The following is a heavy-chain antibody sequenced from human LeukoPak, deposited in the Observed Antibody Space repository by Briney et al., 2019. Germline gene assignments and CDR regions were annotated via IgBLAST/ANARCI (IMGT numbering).Heavy chain of an antibody. Sequence: GESLRISCKGSGYSFTSYWISWVRQMPGKGLERMGTIDPSDSYTNYSPSFQGHVTISADTSITTAYLQWSSLKASDTAMYYCARQRYNYGVFDFWGQGILVTVSS. CDR1: GYSFTSYW. D-gene: IGHD5-18*01. CDR2: IDPSDSYT. J-gene: IGHJ4*02. V-gene: IGHV5-10-1*01. CDR3: ARQRYNYGVFDF.